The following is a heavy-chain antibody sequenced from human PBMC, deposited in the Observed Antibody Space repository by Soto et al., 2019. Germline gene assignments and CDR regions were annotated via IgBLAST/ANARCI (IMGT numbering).Heavy chain of an antibody. Sequence: PSETLSLTCTVSGGSISSYYWSWIRQPPGKGLEWIGYIYYSGSTNYNPSLKSRVTISVDTSKNQFSLKLSSVTAADTAAYYCARVSSDFGSEWSAPNNWFDPWGQGHLVPVSP. D-gene: IGHD3-3*01. V-gene: IGHV4-59*01. CDR2: IYYSGST. CDR1: GGSISSYY. J-gene: IGHJ5*02. CDR3: ARVSSDFGSEWSAPNNWFDP.